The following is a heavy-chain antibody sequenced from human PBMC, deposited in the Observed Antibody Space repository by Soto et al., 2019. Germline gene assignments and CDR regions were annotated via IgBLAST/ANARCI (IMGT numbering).Heavy chain of an antibody. CDR1: GGSVTASNY. Sequence: QLQLEESGPGLVKPSETLSLTCTVSGGSVTASNYWGWIRQPPGKGLEWIGSTASYNPSLKSRVTISVDTSKNQFSLTLNSVTTADTAVYYCARADAPYYYDYSGFYFGYWGQGTLVTVSP. CDR2: TA. D-gene: IGHD3-22*01. J-gene: IGHJ4*02. CDR3: ARADAPYYYDYSGFYFGY. V-gene: IGHV4-61*05.